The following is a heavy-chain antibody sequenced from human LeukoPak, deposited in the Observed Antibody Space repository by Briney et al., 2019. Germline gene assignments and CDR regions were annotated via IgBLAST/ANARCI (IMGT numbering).Heavy chain of an antibody. CDR3: AKDVRVDYYYYYYMDV. CDR2: ISWNSGNI. D-gene: IGHD3-10*01. J-gene: IGHJ6*03. Sequence: GGSLRLSCATSGFIFDEYAMHWVRQAPGKGLEWVSGISWNSGNIGYADSVKGRFTISRDNSKNTVYLQMNSLRAEDTAVYYCAKDVRVDYYYYYYMDVWGKGTTVTVS. CDR1: GFIFDEYA. V-gene: IGHV3-9*01.